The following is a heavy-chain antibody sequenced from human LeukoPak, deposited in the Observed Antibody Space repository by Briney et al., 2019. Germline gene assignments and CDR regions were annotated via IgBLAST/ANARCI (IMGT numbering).Heavy chain of an antibody. Sequence: ASVKVSCKASGYTFTGYYMHWVRQAPGQGLEWMVRINPNSGGTNYAQKFQGRVTMTRDTSISTAYMELSRLRSDDTAVYYCARPATYSSRGGYYFDYWGQGTLVTVSS. V-gene: IGHV1-2*06. CDR2: INPNSGGT. D-gene: IGHD6-13*01. J-gene: IGHJ4*02. CDR1: GYTFTGYY. CDR3: ARPATYSSRGGYYFDY.